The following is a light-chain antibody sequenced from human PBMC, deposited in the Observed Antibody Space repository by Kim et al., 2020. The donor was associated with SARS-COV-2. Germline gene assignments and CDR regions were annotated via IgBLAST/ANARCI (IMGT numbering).Light chain of an antibody. CDR2: EAS. J-gene: IGKJ1*01. V-gene: IGKV1-27*01. Sequence: ASLGDRVTISCRASPGIGIYLAWYQQKPGKVPKLLIYEASTLQPGVPSRFSGSGSGTDFALTISSLQPEDVATYYCHRYISAPRTCGQGTKVDIK. CDR1: PGIGIY. CDR3: HRYISAPRT.